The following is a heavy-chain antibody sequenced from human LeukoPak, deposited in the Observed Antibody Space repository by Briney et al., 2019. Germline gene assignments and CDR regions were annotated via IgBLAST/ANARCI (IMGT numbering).Heavy chain of an antibody. CDR2: IKQDGSEK. Sequence: GESLRLSCAASGFTFSSYSMNWVRQTPGKGLEWVANIKQDGSEKYYVDSVKGRFTISRDNAKNSLYLQMNSLRAEDTAVYYCARGYCSGGSCFDYWGQGTLVTVSS. D-gene: IGHD2-15*01. CDR3: ARGYCSGGSCFDY. J-gene: IGHJ4*02. CDR1: GFTFSSYS. V-gene: IGHV3-7*04.